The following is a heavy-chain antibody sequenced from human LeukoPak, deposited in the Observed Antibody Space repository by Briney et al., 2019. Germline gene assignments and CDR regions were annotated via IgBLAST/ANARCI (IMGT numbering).Heavy chain of an antibody. Sequence: GGSLRLSCAASGFTFSSYWMSWVRQAPGKGLEWVANIKQDGSEKYYVDSVKGQFTISRDNAKNSLYLQMNSLRAEDTAVYYCARDQEYYDFWSGYSPYYYYYGMDVWGQGTTVTVSS. V-gene: IGHV3-7*03. CDR1: GFTFSSYW. CDR3: ARDQEYYDFWSGYSPYYYYYGMDV. CDR2: IKQDGSEK. J-gene: IGHJ6*02. D-gene: IGHD3-3*01.